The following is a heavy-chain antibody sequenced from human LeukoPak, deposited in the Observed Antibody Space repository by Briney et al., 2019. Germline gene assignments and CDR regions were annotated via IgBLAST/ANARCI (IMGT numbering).Heavy chain of an antibody. CDR1: GFTFSNYE. V-gene: IGHV3-48*03. CDR2: IRSSGSTI. D-gene: IGHD2-21*01. J-gene: IGHJ4*02. CDR3: ARCSGVLWWYADS. Sequence: PGGSLRLSCAASGFTFSNYEMNWVRQAPGKGLEWVSYIRSSGSTIYYADSVKGRFTISRDNAKNSLYLQMNSLRAEDTAVYYCARCSGVLWWYADSWGQGTLVTVSS.